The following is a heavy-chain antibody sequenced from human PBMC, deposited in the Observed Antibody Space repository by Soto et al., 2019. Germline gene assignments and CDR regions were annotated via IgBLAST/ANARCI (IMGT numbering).Heavy chain of an antibody. CDR3: AKYEGASPPGHFDY. CDR1: GFIFRNYA. Sequence: GGSLRLSCAASGFIFRNYALTWVRQAPGEGLEWVSGISDSGGYTYYADSVKGRFTISRDNSKNTLYLQMNSLRAEDTAVYYCAKYEGASPPGHFDYWGQGTLVTVSS. V-gene: IGHV3-23*01. D-gene: IGHD1-26*01. CDR2: ISDSGGYT. J-gene: IGHJ4*02.